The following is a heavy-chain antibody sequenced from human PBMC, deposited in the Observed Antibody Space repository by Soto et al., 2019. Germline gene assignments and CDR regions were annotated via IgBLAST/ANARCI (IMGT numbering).Heavy chain of an antibody. J-gene: IGHJ6*01. CDR2: ISYDGSNK. D-gene: IGHD1-26*01. CDR1: VFTLSSYG. CDR3: AKMPNTGWASYYGMEV. Sequence: VGSLRLSCASSVFTLSSYGMHCVRHAPGKGLEWVAVISYDGSNKYYADSVKGRFTISRDNSKNTLYLQMNSLRAEDTAVYYCAKMPNTGWASYYGMEVWGQGTTVSVSS. V-gene: IGHV3-30*18.